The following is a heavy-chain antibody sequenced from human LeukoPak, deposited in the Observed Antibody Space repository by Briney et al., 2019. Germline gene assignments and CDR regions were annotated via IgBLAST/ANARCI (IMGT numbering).Heavy chain of an antibody. CDR3: ARDPRGPTGYDHSGRDSFDY. CDR1: GFTFGSYW. V-gene: IGHV3-74*01. D-gene: IGHD3-22*01. J-gene: IGHJ4*02. CDR2: INSDGSST. Sequence: GGSLRLSCAASGFTFGSYWMHWVRQAPGKGLVWVSRINSDGSSTSYADSVKGRFTISRDNSKNTLYLQMNSLRGEDTAVYYCARDPRGPTGYDHSGRDSFDYWGQGTLVTVSS.